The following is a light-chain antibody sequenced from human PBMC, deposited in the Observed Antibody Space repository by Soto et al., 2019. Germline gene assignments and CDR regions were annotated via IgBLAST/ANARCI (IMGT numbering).Light chain of an antibody. J-gene: IGLJ2*01. V-gene: IGLV6-57*03. CDR2: EAN. CDR1: SGSIASNY. CDR3: QSYDSSNQGV. Sequence: NFMLTQPHSVSESPGKTVTISCTRSSGSIASNYVQWYQQRPGSAPTTVIYEANQRPSGVPDRFSGSIDSSSNSASLTISGLKTEDEADYYCQSYDSSNQGVFGGGTKLTVL.